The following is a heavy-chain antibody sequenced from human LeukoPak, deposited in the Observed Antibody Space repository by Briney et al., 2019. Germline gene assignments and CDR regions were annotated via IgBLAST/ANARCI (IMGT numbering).Heavy chain of an antibody. CDR2: IYYSGST. D-gene: IGHD6-19*01. J-gene: IGHJ4*02. Sequence: SETLSFTCTVSGGSISSYYWSWIRQPPGKGLEWIGYIYYSGSTNYNPSLKSRVTISVDTSKNQFSLKLSSVTAADTAVYYCASYRYSSGWSHFDYWGQGTLVTVSS. V-gene: IGHV4-59*01. CDR3: ASYRYSSGWSHFDY. CDR1: GGSISSYY.